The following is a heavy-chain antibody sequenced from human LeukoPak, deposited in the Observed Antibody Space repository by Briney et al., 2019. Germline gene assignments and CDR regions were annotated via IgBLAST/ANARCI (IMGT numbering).Heavy chain of an antibody. CDR3: AKDMGKQLCDAFDI. CDR1: GFTFDDYA. V-gene: IGHV3-9*03. CDR2: ISWNSGSI. D-gene: IGHD6-13*01. J-gene: IGHJ3*02. Sequence: GGSLRLSCAASGFTFDDYAMHWVRQAPGKGLEWVSGISWNSGSIGYADSVKGRFTISRDNAKNSLYLQMNSLRAEDMALYYCAKDMGKQLCDAFDIWGQGTMVTVSS.